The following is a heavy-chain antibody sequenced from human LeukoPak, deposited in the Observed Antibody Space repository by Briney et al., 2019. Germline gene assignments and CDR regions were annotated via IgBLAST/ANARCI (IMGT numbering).Heavy chain of an antibody. CDR2: IKQDGSEK. CDR3: ASLDSSGWYLGAFDI. J-gene: IGHJ3*02. V-gene: IGHV3-7*01. Sequence: GSLRLSCAASGFTFSSYWMSWVRQAPGKGLEWVANIKQDGSEKYYVDSVKGRFTISRDNAKNSLYLQMNSLRAEDTAVYYCASLDSSGWYLGAFDIWGQGTMVTVSS. D-gene: IGHD6-19*01. CDR1: GFTFSSYW.